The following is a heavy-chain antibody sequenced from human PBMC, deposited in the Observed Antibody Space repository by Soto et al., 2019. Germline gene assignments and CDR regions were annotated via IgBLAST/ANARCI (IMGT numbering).Heavy chain of an antibody. J-gene: IGHJ5*02. D-gene: IGHD6-19*01. CDR2: VFHTGTT. CDR3: ARSAGWYAIRA. CDR1: GDSVSSPYY. V-gene: IGHV4-4*02. Sequence: QVQLQESGPGLVKPSGTLSLTCAVSGDSVSSPYYWCWVRQPPGKGLEWIGEVFHTGTTSYNPSLRSRVIISMDKSINQFSLDLSSVTAADTAVYYCARSAGWYAIRAWGPGTLVIVSS.